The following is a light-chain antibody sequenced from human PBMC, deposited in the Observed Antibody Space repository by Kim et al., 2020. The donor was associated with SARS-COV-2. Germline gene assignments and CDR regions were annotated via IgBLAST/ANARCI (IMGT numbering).Light chain of an antibody. CDR2: DNN. CDR1: SSNIGNNY. CDR3: GTWDNSLSVVV. Sequence: QSVLTQPPSVSAAPGQKVTISCSGSSSNIGNNYVSWYQQLPGTAPKLLIYDNNKRPAGIPDRFSGSKSGTSATLGITGLQTGDEADYYCGTWDNSLSVVVFGTGTKVTVL. V-gene: IGLV1-51*01. J-gene: IGLJ1*01.